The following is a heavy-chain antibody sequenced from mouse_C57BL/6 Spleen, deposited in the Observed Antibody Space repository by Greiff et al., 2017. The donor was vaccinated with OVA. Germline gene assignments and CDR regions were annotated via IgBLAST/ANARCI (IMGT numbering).Heavy chain of an antibody. Sequence: QVQLQQSGAELVKPGASVKLSCKASGYTFTSYWMQWVKQRPGQGLEWIGEIDPSDSYTNYNQKFKGKATLTVDTSSSTAYMQLSSLTSEDSAVYYCARSRIYSNYDAMDYWGQGTSVTVSS. CDR1: GYTFTSYW. CDR2: IDPSDSYT. CDR3: ARSRIYSNYDAMDY. D-gene: IGHD2-5*01. J-gene: IGHJ4*01. V-gene: IGHV1-50*01.